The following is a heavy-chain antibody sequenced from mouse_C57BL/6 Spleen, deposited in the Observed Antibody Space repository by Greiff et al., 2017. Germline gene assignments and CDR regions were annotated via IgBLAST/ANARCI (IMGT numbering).Heavy chain of an antibody. Sequence: QVQLKESGPELVKPGASVKISCKASGYAFSSSWMNWVKQRPGKGLEWIGRIYPGDGDTNCNGKFKGKATLTADKSSSTAYMQLSSLTSEDSAVYFCARGGTSYAMEYWGQGTSVTVAS. CDR2: IYPGDGDT. D-gene: IGHD3-3*01. V-gene: IGHV1-82*01. CDR1: GYAFSSSW. CDR3: ARGGTSYAMEY. J-gene: IGHJ4*01.